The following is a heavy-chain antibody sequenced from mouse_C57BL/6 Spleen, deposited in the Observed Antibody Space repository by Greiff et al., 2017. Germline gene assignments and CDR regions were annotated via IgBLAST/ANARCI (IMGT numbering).Heavy chain of an antibody. CDR1: GYTFTSYW. D-gene: IGHD1-1*01. Sequence: VQLQQPGAELVKPGASVKMSCKASGYTFTSYWITWVKQRPGQGLEWIGDIYPGSGSTNYNEKFKSKATLTVDTSSSTAYMQLSSLTSEDSAVYSCARSDYYGSSPLYYFDYWGQGTTLTVSS. J-gene: IGHJ2*01. CDR2: IYPGSGST. CDR3: ARSDYYGSSPLYYFDY. V-gene: IGHV1-55*01.